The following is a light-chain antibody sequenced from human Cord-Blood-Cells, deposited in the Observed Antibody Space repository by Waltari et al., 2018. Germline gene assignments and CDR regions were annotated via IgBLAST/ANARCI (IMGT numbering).Light chain of an antibody. CDR1: QSISSY. Sequence: DIQMTQSPSSLSASVGDRVTITSRASQSISSYLNWYQQKPGKAPKLLIYAASSLQSGVPSRFSGSGSGTDFTLTISSLQPEDFATYYCQQSHSTPYSFGQGTKLEIK. V-gene: IGKV1-39*01. CDR2: AAS. CDR3: QQSHSTPYS. J-gene: IGKJ2*03.